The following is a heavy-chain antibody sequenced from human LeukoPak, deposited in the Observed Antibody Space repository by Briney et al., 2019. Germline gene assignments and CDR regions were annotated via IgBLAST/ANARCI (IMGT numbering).Heavy chain of an antibody. Sequence: SVKVSCKASGGTFSSYAISWVRQAPGQGLEWMGGIIPIFGTANYAQKFQGRVTITADESTSTAYMELSSLRSEDTAVYYCAGGGDSSGYYFFIDYWGQGTLVTVSS. CDR1: GGTFSSYA. CDR2: IIPIFGTA. CDR3: AGGGDSSGYYFFIDY. J-gene: IGHJ4*02. D-gene: IGHD3-22*01. V-gene: IGHV1-69*13.